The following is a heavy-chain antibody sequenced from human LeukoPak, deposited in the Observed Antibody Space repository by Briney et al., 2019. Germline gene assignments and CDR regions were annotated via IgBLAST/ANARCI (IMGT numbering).Heavy chain of an antibody. CDR2: IYHSGTT. Sequence: PSETLSLTRAVSGYSISSGYYWGWIRQPPGKGLEWIESIYHSGTTYYNPSLKSRVTISVDTSKNQFSLKLTSVTAADTAVYYCARAYYFDDSGGYVYFDYWGQGTLVTVSS. V-gene: IGHV4-38-2*01. CDR3: ARAYYFDDSGGYVYFDY. J-gene: IGHJ4*02. CDR1: GYSISSGYY. D-gene: IGHD3-22*01.